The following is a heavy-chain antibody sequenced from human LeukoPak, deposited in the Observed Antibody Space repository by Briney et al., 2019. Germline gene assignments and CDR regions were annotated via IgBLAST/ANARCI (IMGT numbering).Heavy chain of an antibody. Sequence: PGGSLRLSCAAPGFTFSNYWMSWVRQAPGKGLEWVANIQQDGSEKYYLDSVKGRFTISRDNAKNSLYLQMNSLRAEDTAVYYCAKDATRTSGWYYFDHWGQGTLVTVSS. CDR1: GFTFSNYW. D-gene: IGHD6-19*01. V-gene: IGHV3-7*05. CDR3: AKDATRTSGWYYFDH. J-gene: IGHJ4*02. CDR2: IQQDGSEK.